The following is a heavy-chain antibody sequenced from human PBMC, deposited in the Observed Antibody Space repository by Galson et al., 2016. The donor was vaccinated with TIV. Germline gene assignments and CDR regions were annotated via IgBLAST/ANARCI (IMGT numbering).Heavy chain of an antibody. CDR3: ASDRNTALDTYHYYYGMDV. CDR1: GGTFSGYV. V-gene: IGHV1-69*13. Sequence: SVKVSCKASGGTFSGYVFNWVRLAPGQGLEWMGGIIPLFGIANYAQKFQDRVTITADDSTSTAYMELNSLRSGDTAVYYCASDRNTALDTYHYYYGMDVWGQGTTVTVSS. D-gene: IGHD5-18*01. CDR2: IIPLFGIA. J-gene: IGHJ6*02.